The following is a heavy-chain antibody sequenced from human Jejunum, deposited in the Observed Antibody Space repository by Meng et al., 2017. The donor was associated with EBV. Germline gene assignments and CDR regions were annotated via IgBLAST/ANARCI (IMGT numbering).Heavy chain of an antibody. CDR3: AREGLVGDLRYFDL. J-gene: IGHJ2*01. CDR1: AYTFAGYY. Sequence: VRCVEAAAEGTKLGAPEKVSCKASAYTFAGYYMHWVRQAPGQGLEWMGRINPNSGGANYAQKFQGRVTMTRDTSISTAYMELSRLRSDDTAVYYCAREGLVGDLRYFDLWGRGTLVTVSS. D-gene: IGHD3-16*01. CDR2: INPNSGGA. V-gene: IGHV1-2*06.